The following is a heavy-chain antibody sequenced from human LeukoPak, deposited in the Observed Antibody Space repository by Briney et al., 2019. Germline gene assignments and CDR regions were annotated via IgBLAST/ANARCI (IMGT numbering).Heavy chain of an antibody. Sequence: ASVKVPCKASGYTFTGYYMHWVRQAPGQGLEWMGWINPNSGGTNYAQKFQGRVTMTRDTSISTAYMELSRLRSDDTAVYYCARDPPLYSSSWYGFDPWGQGTLVTVSS. D-gene: IGHD6-13*01. J-gene: IGHJ5*02. CDR1: GYTFTGYY. CDR3: ARDPPLYSSSWYGFDP. V-gene: IGHV1-2*02. CDR2: INPNSGGT.